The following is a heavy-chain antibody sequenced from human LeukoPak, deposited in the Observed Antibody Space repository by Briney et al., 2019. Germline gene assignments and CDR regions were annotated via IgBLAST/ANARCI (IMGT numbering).Heavy chain of an antibody. V-gene: IGHV3-30*02. J-gene: IGHJ4*02. CDR3: SSLGNYG. CDR1: GSTFNTFG. Sequence: GGSLRLSCAASGSTFNTFGMHWVRQAPGKGLEWVAFRRYDESNIYYADSVKGRLTISGDNSKKMLFLQMNSLRAEDTAVYYCSSLGNYGWGQGTLVTVSS. D-gene: IGHD4-11*01. CDR2: RRYDESNI.